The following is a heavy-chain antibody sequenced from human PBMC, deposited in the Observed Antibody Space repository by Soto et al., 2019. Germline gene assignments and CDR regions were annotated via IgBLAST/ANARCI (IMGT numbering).Heavy chain of an antibody. CDR1: GGSISSGGYY. Sequence: QVQLQESGPGLVKPSQTLSLTCTVSGGSISSGGYYWSWIRQHPGKGLEWIGYIYYSGSTYYNPSLKSRVTISVDTSKNQFSLKLSSVTAADTAVYYCAREGVTGLSYYYGMDVWGQGTTVTVSS. CDR3: AREGVTGLSYYYGMDV. V-gene: IGHV4-31*03. CDR2: IYYSGST. D-gene: IGHD3-10*01. J-gene: IGHJ6*02.